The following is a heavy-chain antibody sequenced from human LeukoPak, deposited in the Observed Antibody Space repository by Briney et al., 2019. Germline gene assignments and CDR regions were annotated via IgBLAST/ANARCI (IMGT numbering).Heavy chain of an antibody. J-gene: IGHJ3*02. CDR1: GYTFTSYD. CDR3: AREFRRELNDAFDI. D-gene: IGHD1-26*01. CDR2: MNPNSGNT. V-gene: IGHV1-8*02. Sequence: ASVEVSCKASGYTFTSYDINWVRQATGQGLEWMGWMNPNSGNTGYAQKFQGRVTITRNTSISTAYMELSSLRSEDTAVYYCAREFRRELNDAFDIWGQGTMVTVSS.